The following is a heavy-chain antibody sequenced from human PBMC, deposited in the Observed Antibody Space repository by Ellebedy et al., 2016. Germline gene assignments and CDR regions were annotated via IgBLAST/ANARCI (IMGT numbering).Heavy chain of an antibody. CDR3: ASKFYSRSGSPYWYFDL. CDR2: ISGYNGNT. J-gene: IGHJ2*01. D-gene: IGHD3-10*01. CDR1: GFDFSTFA. V-gene: IGHV1-18*01. Sequence: ASVKVSXKASGFDFSTFAVNWVRQAPGQGLEWMGWISGYNGNTHYPQRLQGRVTMTMDTSTDTAYMELRNLRADDTAVYYCASKFYSRSGSPYWYFDLWGRGTLVTVSS.